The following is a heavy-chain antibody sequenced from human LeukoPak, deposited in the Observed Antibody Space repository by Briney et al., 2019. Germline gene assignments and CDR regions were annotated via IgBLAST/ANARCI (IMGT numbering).Heavy chain of an antibody. CDR3: ARDDITMKPYDY. CDR1: GFTFSSYN. D-gene: IGHD3-22*01. Sequence: GGSLRLSCAASGFTFSSYNMNWVRQAPGKGLEWVSSISSSSSYIYYADSVKGRFTISRDNAKNSLYLQMNSLRAEDTAVYYCARDDITMKPYDYWGQGTLVTVSS. J-gene: IGHJ4*02. V-gene: IGHV3-21*01. CDR2: ISSSSSYI.